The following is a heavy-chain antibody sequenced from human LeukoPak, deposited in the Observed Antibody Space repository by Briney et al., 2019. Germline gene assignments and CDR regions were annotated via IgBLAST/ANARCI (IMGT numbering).Heavy chain of an antibody. D-gene: IGHD1-26*01. CDR3: ITDRFSGGRGWDLQFDY. V-gene: IGHV3-15*01. CDR2: IKSKADGGTT. Sequence: GGSLRLSCAASGFTFSDAWMSWVRQAPGKGLEWVGRIKSKADGGTTDYAAPVKGRFTTSRDDSQNMLYLEMNSLKTDDTAVYYCITDRFSGGRGWDLQFDYWGQGALVTVSS. CDR1: GFTFSDAW. J-gene: IGHJ4*02.